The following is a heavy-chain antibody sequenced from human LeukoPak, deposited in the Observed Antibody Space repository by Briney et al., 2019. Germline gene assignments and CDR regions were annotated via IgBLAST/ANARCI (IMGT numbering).Heavy chain of an antibody. Sequence: ASVKVSCKASGYTFIGYYMHWVRQAPGQGLEWMGWINPNSGGTSYEETFQGRVTMTRDTSISTVYMELSSLRSDDTAVYYCARQRGISVDNFFDPWGQGTLVTVSS. D-gene: IGHD6-19*01. V-gene: IGHV1-2*02. CDR2: INPNSGGT. CDR1: GYTFIGYY. CDR3: ARQRGISVDNFFDP. J-gene: IGHJ5*02.